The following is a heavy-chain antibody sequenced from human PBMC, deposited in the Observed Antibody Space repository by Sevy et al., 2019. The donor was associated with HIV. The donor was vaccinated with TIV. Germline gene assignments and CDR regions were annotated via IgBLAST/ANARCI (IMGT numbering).Heavy chain of an antibody. V-gene: IGHV1-18*01. D-gene: IGHD6-13*01. Sequence: ASVKVSCKASGYTFTTYAITWVRQAPGEGLEWMGWISVNNGNRNYAQKVQDRVTMTTDTSKNTAYMELRSLRCDDTAMYYSARVVMCRSWPCFDYWGEGTLVTVSS. CDR2: ISVNNGNR. J-gene: IGHJ4*02. CDR1: GYTFTTYA. CDR3: ARVVMCRSWPCFDY.